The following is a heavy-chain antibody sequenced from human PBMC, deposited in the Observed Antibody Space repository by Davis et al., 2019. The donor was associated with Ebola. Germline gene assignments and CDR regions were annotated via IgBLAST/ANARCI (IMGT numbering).Heavy chain of an antibody. CDR2: IHSDGSVI. V-gene: IGHV3-74*01. J-gene: IGHJ3*01. D-gene: IGHD6-13*01. CDR3: AAIAVTGTAGAFDF. Sequence: ESLKIPCVASVFTFSNYWTHWVRQGPGKGLVWVSRIHSDGSVISYADSVKGRFTISSDNAKNTWYLKMNGLRAEDAGVSYCAAIAVTGTAGAFDFWGQGTMVTVSS. CDR1: VFTFSNYW.